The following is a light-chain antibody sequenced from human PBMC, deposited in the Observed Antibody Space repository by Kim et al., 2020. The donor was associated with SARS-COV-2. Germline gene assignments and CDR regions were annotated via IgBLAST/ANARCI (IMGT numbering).Light chain of an antibody. V-gene: IGKV3-15*01. CDR1: QSVDSN. Sequence: EIVMTHSPATLSVSPGDRATLSCAASQSVDSNLAWYQQKPGQAPTLLIYGASSRATGVPARFSGSGSGTEFTLTISSLQSEDFALYYCQQYNKWPPITVGQGTRLEIK. CDR3: QQYNKWPPIT. J-gene: IGKJ5*01. CDR2: GAS.